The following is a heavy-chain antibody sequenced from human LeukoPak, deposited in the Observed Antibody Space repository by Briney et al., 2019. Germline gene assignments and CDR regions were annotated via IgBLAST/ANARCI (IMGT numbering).Heavy chain of an antibody. CDR2: ISAYNGNT. J-gene: IGHJ4*02. D-gene: IGHD2-2*02. CDR3: ARDVFSLDIVVVPAAIFDY. CDR1: GYTFTNYG. V-gene: IGHV1-18*01. Sequence: ASVKVSCNASGYTFTNYGISWVRQAPGQGLEWMGWISAYNGNTNYAQKLQGRVTMTTDTTTNTAYMELRSLRSDDTAVYYCARDVFSLDIVVVPAAIFDYWGQGTLVTVSS.